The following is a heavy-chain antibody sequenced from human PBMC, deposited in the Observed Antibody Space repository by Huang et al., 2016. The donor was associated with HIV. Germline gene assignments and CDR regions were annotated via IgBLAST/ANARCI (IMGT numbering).Heavy chain of an antibody. CDR2: INHSGTT. V-gene: IGHV4-34*01. CDR3: ARGQGTIQLLTDTDAFDI. Sequence: QVQLQQWGTGLLKPSETLSLTCAFYGGSFSDYYWSWIRQPPGKGLEWIGEINHSGTTNSNPSLKSRVTISIDTSKNQFSLKVKSLTAADTAVYYCARGQGTIQLLTDTDAFDIWGQGTMVTVSS. CDR1: GGSFSDYY. J-gene: IGHJ3*02. D-gene: IGHD5-18*01.